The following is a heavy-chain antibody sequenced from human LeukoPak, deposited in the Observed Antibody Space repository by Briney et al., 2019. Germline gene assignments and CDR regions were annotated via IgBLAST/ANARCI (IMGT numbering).Heavy chain of an antibody. CDR1: GFTFSSYA. V-gene: IGHV3-64*01. D-gene: IGHD6-13*01. J-gene: IGHJ4*02. CDR2: ISSNGGST. CDR3: ARVRIAAAAPDY. Sequence: GGSLRLSCAASGFTFSSYAMHWVRQAPGKGLEYISAISSNGGSTYYANSVKGRFTISRDNSKNTLYLQMGSLRAEDMAVYYCARVRIAAAAPDYWGQGTLVTVSS.